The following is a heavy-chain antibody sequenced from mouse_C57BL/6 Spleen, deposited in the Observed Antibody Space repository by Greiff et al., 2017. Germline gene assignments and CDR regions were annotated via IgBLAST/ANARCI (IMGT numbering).Heavy chain of an antibody. Sequence: VKLVESGPELVKPGASVKISCKASGYAFSSSWMNWVKQRPGKGLEWIGRIYPGDGDTNYNGKFKGKATLTADKSSSTAYMQLSSLTSEDSAVYFCARGLYYDYAMDYWGQGTSVTVSS. D-gene: IGHD2-1*01. CDR3: ARGLYYDYAMDY. J-gene: IGHJ4*01. CDR2: IYPGDGDT. V-gene: IGHV1-82*01. CDR1: GYAFSSSW.